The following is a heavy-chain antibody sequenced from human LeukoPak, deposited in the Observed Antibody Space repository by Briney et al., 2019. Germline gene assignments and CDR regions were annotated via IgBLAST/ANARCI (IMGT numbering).Heavy chain of an antibody. V-gene: IGHV4-34*01. CDR3: ARCYRGEFDY. CDR1: GGSFSGYY. J-gene: IGHJ4*02. CDR2: INQSGST. Sequence: SETLSLTCAVYGGSFSGYYWSWIHQPPGKGLEWIGEINQSGSTNYNPSLKSRVTISVDTSKNQFSLKLNSVTAADTAVYYCARCYRGEFDYWGQGTLVTVSS. D-gene: IGHD5-12*01.